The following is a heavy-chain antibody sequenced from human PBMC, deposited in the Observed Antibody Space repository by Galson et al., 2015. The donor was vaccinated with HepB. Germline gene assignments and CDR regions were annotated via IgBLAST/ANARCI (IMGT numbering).Heavy chain of an antibody. CDR1: GFTFSKYW. CDR3: ASLVAYYYFGMDV. CDR2: INSDRSST. J-gene: IGHJ6*04. V-gene: IGHV3-74*01. Sequence: SLRLSCAASGFTFSKYWMYWVRQAPGKGLVWVSRINSDRSSTTYADSVKGRFTVSRDNAKNTLYLQMNSLRVEDTAVYYCASLVAYYYFGMDVWGEGTTVTVSS. D-gene: IGHD2-15*01.